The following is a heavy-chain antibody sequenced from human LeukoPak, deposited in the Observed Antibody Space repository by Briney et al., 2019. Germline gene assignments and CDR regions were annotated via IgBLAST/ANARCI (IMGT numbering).Heavy chain of an antibody. CDR2: FDPEDGET. J-gene: IGHJ4*02. Sequence: ASVKVTCKVSGYTLTELSMHWVRQAPGKGLEWMGGFDPEDGETIYAQKFQGRVTMTEDTSTDTAYMELRSLRSDDTAVYYCARSATHRLTWTDRSQWLPLDYWGQGTLVTVSS. D-gene: IGHD5-18*01. V-gene: IGHV1-24*01. CDR3: ARSATHRLTWTDRSQWLPLDY. CDR1: GYTLTELS.